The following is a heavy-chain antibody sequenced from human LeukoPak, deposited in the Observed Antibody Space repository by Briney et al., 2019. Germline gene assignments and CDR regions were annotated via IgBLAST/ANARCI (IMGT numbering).Heavy chain of an antibody. CDR3: ASLPPLDY. CDR2: ISYDGSNK. D-gene: IGHD1-14*01. J-gene: IGHJ4*02. Sequence: GGSLRLSCAASGFTFSSYAMHWVRQAPGKGLEWVAVISYDGSNKYYADSVKGRFTISRDNSKNTLYLQMNSLRAEDTAVYYCASLPPLDYWGQGTLVTVSS. CDR1: GFTFSSYA. V-gene: IGHV3-30-3*01.